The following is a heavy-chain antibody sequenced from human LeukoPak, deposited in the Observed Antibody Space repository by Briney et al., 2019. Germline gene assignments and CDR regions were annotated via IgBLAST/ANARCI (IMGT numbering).Heavy chain of an antibody. CDR1: GFTFSSYE. D-gene: IGHD3-10*02. Sequence: GWSLRLSCAASGFTFSSYEMNWVRQAPGKGLEWVSYISSSGSTIYYADSVKGRFTISRDNAKNSLYLQMNRLRAEDTAVYYCAELGITMIGGVWGEGTTVTISS. V-gene: IGHV3-48*03. CDR2: ISSSGSTI. CDR3: AELGITMIGGV. J-gene: IGHJ6*04.